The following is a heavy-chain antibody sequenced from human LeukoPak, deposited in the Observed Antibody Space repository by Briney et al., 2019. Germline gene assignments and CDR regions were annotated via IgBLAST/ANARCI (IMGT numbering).Heavy chain of an antibody. D-gene: IGHD3-10*01. V-gene: IGHV3-7*01. CDR1: GFTLSSYW. CDR2: IREDGSEK. CDR3: ARDWVAGVPFDAFDI. Sequence: GGSLRLSCAASGFTLSSYWMSWVRQAPGKGLEWVANIREDGSEKYYVDSVEGRFTISRDNAKNSLYLHMNSLTAEDTAMYYCARDWVAGVPFDAFDIWGQGTMVSVSS. J-gene: IGHJ3*02.